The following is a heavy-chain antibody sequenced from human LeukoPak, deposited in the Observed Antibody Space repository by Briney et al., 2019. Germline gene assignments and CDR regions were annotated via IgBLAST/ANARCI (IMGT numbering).Heavy chain of an antibody. CDR2: IYYSGRT. CDR1: GGSISSYY. J-gene: IGHJ3*02. CDR3: ARDTYYYDSSGLRGAFDI. V-gene: IGHV4-59*01. Sequence: SETLSLTCTVSGGSISSYYGSWIRQPPGKGLEWVGYIYYSGRTHYNPSLKSRVNISVHTPKNQFSLQLSSVPAADTAVYYCARDTYYYDSSGLRGAFDIWGQGTMVTVSS. D-gene: IGHD3-22*01.